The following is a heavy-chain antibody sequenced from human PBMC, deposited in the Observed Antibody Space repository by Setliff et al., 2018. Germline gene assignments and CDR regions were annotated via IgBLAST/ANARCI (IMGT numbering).Heavy chain of an antibody. CDR1: GGSISSSSYH. CDR3: AREVRGVIIRTDYFDY. CDR2: IYYSGST. D-gene: IGHD3-10*01. J-gene: IGHJ4*02. V-gene: IGHV4-39*07. Sequence: PSETLSRTCTVSGGSISSSSYHWGWIRQPPGKGLEWIGSIYYSGSTYYNPSLKSRVTISVDTSKNQFSLKLSSVTAADTAVYYCAREVRGVIIRTDYFDYWGQGTRVTVSS.